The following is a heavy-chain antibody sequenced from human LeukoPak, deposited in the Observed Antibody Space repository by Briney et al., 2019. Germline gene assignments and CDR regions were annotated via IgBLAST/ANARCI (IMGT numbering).Heavy chain of an antibody. J-gene: IGHJ4*02. D-gene: IGHD6-19*01. Sequence: PGGSLRLSCAASGFTFSSYGMHWVRQAPGKGLEWVAVISYDGSKKYYADSVKGRFTISRDNSKNTLYLQMNSLRAEDTAVYYCAKEEAVVLDYWGQGTLVTVSS. CDR1: GFTFSSYG. CDR3: AKEEAVVLDY. V-gene: IGHV3-30*18. CDR2: ISYDGSKK.